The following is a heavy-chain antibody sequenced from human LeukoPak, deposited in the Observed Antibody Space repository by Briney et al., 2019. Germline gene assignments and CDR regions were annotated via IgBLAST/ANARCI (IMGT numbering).Heavy chain of an antibody. CDR1: GGTFSSYA. Sequence: SVKVSCKASGGTFSSYAISWVRQAPGQGLEYMGRIIPLFRTSNYAQKFQGRVTITTDESTSTAYMELSSLRPEDTAVYYCARVGNTVTPYYFDYWGQGTLVTVSS. V-gene: IGHV1-69*05. CDR2: IIPLFRTS. CDR3: ARVGNTVTPYYFDY. J-gene: IGHJ4*02. D-gene: IGHD4-17*01.